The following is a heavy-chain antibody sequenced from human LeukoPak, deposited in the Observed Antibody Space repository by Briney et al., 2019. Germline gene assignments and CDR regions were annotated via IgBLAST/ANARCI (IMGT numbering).Heavy chain of an antibody. V-gene: IGHV4-34*01. CDR3: ARGPWYDFWSGYWDLFDY. CDR1: GGSFSGYY. D-gene: IGHD3-3*01. Sequence: PSETLSLTCAVYGGSFSGYYWSWIRQPPGKGLEWIGEINHSGSTNYNPSLKSRVTISVDTSKNQSSLKLSSVTAADTAVYYCARGPWYDFWSGYWDLFDYWGQGTLVTVSS. J-gene: IGHJ4*02. CDR2: INHSGST.